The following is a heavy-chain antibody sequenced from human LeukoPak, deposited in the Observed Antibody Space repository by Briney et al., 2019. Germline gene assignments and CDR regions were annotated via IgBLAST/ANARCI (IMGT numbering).Heavy chain of an antibody. CDR2: IYYSGST. J-gene: IGHJ4*02. CDR1: GGSISSSSYY. D-gene: IGHD1-26*01. Sequence: SETLSLTCTVSGGSISSSSYYWGWIRQPPGKGLEWIGSIYYSGSTNYNPSLKSRVTISVDTSKNQFSLKLSSVTAADTAVYYCARTRGSGSYYDNLFDYWGQGTLVTVSS. V-gene: IGHV4-39*07. CDR3: ARTRGSGSYYDNLFDY.